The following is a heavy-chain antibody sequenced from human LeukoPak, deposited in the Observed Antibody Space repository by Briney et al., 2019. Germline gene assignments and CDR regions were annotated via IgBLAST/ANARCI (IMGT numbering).Heavy chain of an antibody. CDR3: ARDAFLGAYCGGDCKDAFDI. V-gene: IGHV1-46*01. CDR1: GYTFTNYY. CDR2: IDPSVGST. Sequence: ASVKVSCKASGYTFTNYYMHWVRQAPGQGLEWMGTIDPSVGSTSYAQKFQGRVTMTRNTSISTAYMELSSLRSEDTAVYYCARDAFLGAYCGGDCKDAFDIWGQGTMVTVSS. J-gene: IGHJ3*02. D-gene: IGHD2-21*02.